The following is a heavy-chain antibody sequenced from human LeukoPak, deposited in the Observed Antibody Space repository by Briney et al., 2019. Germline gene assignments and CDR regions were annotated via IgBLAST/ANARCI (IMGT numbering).Heavy chain of an antibody. D-gene: IGHD3-10*01. Sequence: PGGSLRLSCAASGFTFSIHWMYWVRQAPGKGLVWVSRINGDGSRTDYADSVKGRFTISRDNAKNTLYLQMNSLRAEDTAVYHCAKEYRRTWFGLSALDIWGQGTMVTVFS. CDR3: AKEYRRTWFGLSALDI. CDR2: INGDGSRT. J-gene: IGHJ3*02. V-gene: IGHV3-74*01. CDR1: GFTFSIHW.